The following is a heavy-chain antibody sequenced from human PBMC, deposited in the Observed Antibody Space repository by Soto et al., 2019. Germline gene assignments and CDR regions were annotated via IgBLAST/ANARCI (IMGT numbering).Heavy chain of an antibody. J-gene: IGHJ5*02. D-gene: IGHD3-3*01. CDR2: INPSGGST. V-gene: IGHV1-46*01. CDR1: GYTFTSYY. Sequence: ASVKVSYKASGYTFTSYYMHWVRQAPGQGLEWMGIINPSGGSTSYAQKFQGRVTMTRDTSTSTVYMELSSLRSEDTAVYYCARDREVLTIFGVVIINNWFDPWGQGTLVTVSS. CDR3: ARDREVLTIFGVVIINNWFDP.